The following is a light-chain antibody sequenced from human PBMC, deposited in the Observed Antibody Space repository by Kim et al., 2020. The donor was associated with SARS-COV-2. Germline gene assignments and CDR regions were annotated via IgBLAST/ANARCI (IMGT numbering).Light chain of an antibody. CDR3: GSYVGNNNFV. CDR2: EVT. J-gene: IGLJ1*01. Sequence: GESVTISCTGTSSDVGGCNKVAWYQHHPGKAPKLMIYEVTKRPSGVPDRFSGSKSGNTASLTVSGLQAEDEADYYCGSYVGNNNFVFGTGTKVTVL. CDR1: SSDVGGCNK. V-gene: IGLV2-8*01.